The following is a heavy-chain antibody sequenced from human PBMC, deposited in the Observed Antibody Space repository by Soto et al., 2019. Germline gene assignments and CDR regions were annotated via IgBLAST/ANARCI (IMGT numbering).Heavy chain of an antibody. V-gene: IGHV1-69*02. CDR3: AKEAYCSAGSCLDDAFDI. Sequence: QVQLVQSGAEVKKPGSSMKVSCKASGGTFSTYSITWVRQAPGQGPEWMGRIIPVLGLANYEQKFHGRVTMTADKSTSTAYMELISLRSEDTAVYYCAKEAYCSAGSCLDDAFDIWGQGTMVTVSS. CDR2: IIPVLGLA. CDR1: GGTFSTYS. J-gene: IGHJ3*02. D-gene: IGHD2-15*01.